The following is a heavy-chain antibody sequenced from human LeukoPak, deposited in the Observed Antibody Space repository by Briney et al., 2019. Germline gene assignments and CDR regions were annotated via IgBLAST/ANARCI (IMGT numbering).Heavy chain of an antibody. J-gene: IGHJ5*02. CDR1: GGSFSGYY. CDR3: ARGLTSRIAAAGTDRWFDP. Sequence: SETLSLTCAVYGGSFSGYYWSWIRQPPGKGLEWIGYIYYSGSTNYNPPLKSRVTISVDTSKNQFSLKLSSVTAADTAVYYCARGLTSRIAAAGTDRWFDPWGQGTLVTVSS. V-gene: IGHV4-59*12. CDR2: IYYSGST. D-gene: IGHD6-13*01.